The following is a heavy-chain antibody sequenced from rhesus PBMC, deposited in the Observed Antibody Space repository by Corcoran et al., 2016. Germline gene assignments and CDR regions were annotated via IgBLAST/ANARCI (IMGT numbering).Heavy chain of an antibody. J-gene: IGHJ4*01. Sequence: QLQLQESGPGLVKPSETLSVTCAVSGGSISSSYWSWIRQAPGKGLEWIGYIYGSGSSTNYNPSLKSRFTLSVDTSKNQLSLKLSSVTTADTAVYYCAREGRRYSNYFDYWGQGVLVTVSS. CDR2: IYGSGSST. V-gene: IGHV4-169*02. CDR1: GGSISSSY. CDR3: AREGRRYSNYFDY. D-gene: IGHD5-24*01.